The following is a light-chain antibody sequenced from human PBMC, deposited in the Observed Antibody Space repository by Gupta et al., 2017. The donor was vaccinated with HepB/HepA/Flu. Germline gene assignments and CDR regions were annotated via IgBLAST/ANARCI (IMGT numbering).Light chain of an antibody. V-gene: IGKV1-39*01. CDR3: QQRFNTPPT. CDR2: AAS. CDR1: QRISTY. Sequence: DIQMTQSPSSLSASVGDRVAIPCRASQRISTYLNWYQQKPGKAPKLLIYAASSLQSGVPSRFSGSGSGTDFTLTISSLQPEDFASYYCQQRFNTPPTFGPGTKVDI. J-gene: IGKJ3*01.